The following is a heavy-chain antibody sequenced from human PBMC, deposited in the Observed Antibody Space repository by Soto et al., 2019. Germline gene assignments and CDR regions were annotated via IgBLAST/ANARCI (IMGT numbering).Heavy chain of an antibody. J-gene: IGHJ4*02. Sequence: QLQLQESGPGLVKPSETLSLTCTVTGGSISSSSYYWGWIRQPPGKGLEWIGSIYYSGSTYYNPCLKSRVTISVDTSKNQFSLKLSSVTAADTAVYYCARHMNSSWSSSIAVAGIPPPFDYWGQGTLVTVSS. CDR2: IYYSGST. D-gene: IGHD6-19*01. V-gene: IGHV4-39*01. CDR3: ARHMNSSWSSSIAVAGIPPPFDY. CDR1: GGSISSSSYY.